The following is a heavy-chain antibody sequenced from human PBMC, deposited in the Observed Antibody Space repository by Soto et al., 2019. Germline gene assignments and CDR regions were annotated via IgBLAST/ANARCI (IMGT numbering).Heavy chain of an antibody. V-gene: IGHV1-69*13. Sequence: ASVKVSWKAAGGVFSGYALSWVRQAPGQGLEWMGGIIPVFKTTNYAQKFQGRVTITADESTKTAYMELSGLTSEDTAVYYCARGPYTHTWNVGKHWFHPWGQGTLVPVSS. CDR2: IIPVFKTT. CDR1: GGVFSGYA. J-gene: IGHJ5*02. CDR3: ARGPYTHTWNVGKHWFHP. D-gene: IGHD2-2*02.